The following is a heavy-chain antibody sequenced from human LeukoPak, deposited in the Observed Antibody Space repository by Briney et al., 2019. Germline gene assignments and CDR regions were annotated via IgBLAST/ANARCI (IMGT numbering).Heavy chain of an antibody. V-gene: IGHV3-20*04. CDR3: ARERGTEPSYYFDY. J-gene: IGHJ4*02. Sequence: GGSLRLSCAASGFTFDDYDMIWVPQAPGKGREGVAGSDWNGGRTGSAVPVKGRFTISRDNAENSLYLQMNSLGAEDTALYYCARERGTEPSYYFDYWGQGTLVTVSS. CDR2: SDWNGGRT. D-gene: IGHD3-16*01. CDR1: GFTFDDYD.